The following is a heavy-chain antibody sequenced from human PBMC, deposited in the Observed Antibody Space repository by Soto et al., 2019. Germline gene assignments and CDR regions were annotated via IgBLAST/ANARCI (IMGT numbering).Heavy chain of an antibody. J-gene: IGHJ4*02. CDR2: ISSSSSYI. Sequence: PGGSLRLSCAASGFTFSSYSIIWVRQAPGKGLERVSSISSSSSYIYYAESVKGRFTISRDNAKNSLYLQMNSLRAEDTAVYYCARAYCSGGSCYPFDYWGQGTPVTVSS. CDR1: GFTFSSYS. D-gene: IGHD2-15*01. V-gene: IGHV3-21*01. CDR3: ARAYCSGGSCYPFDY.